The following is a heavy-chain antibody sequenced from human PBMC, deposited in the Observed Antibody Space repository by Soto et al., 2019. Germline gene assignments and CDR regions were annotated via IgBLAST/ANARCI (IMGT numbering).Heavy chain of an antibody. D-gene: IGHD7-27*01. CDR2: IYHSGST. V-gene: IGHV4-4*02. J-gene: IGHJ3*01. Sequence: QVQLQESGPGLVKPSGTLSLTCTVSGASISSSNWWSWVRQSPGEGLQWIGEIYHSGSTSYNPALKSRITISVDKANNQFSLKLTSMTAADTAVYYCARPLTEDAFDVWGQGTMVTVSS. CDR3: ARPLTEDAFDV. CDR1: GASISSSNW.